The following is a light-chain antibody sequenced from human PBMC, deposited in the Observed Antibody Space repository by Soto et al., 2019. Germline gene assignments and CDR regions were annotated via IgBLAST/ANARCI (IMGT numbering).Light chain of an antibody. Sequence: ENVLTQSPGTLTLNPGERATLSCRSSQSVRSNFLAWYQQKPGQAPRRLIYGASSRATGIPDRFSGSGSGTDFTLTISRLEPEDFAVYYCQQYGSSPQTFGQGTKVDIK. CDR2: GAS. V-gene: IGKV3-20*01. J-gene: IGKJ1*01. CDR3: QQYGSSPQT. CDR1: QSVRSNF.